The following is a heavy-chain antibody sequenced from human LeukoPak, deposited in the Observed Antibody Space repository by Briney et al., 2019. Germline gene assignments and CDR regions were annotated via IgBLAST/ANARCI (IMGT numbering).Heavy chain of an antibody. D-gene: IGHD3-22*01. CDR2: ISGSGDNT. CDR1: GFTFSSYA. CDR3: AKGSYYDSSGSFYFDY. Sequence: GGSLRLSCAASGFTFSSYAMSWVRQAPGKGLEWVSGISGSGDNTYYADSVKGRFTISRDNSKNTLYVQVNSLGTEDTAAYYFAKGSYYDSSGSFYFDYGGKGTLVTVSS. J-gene: IGHJ4*02. V-gene: IGHV3-23*01.